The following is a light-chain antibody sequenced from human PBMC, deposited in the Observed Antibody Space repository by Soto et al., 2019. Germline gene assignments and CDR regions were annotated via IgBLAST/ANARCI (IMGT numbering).Light chain of an antibody. CDR1: QSVSSK. CDR3: QQYSNWPSWT. V-gene: IGKV3-15*01. Sequence: EIVMTQSPATLSVSPGERATLSCRASQSVSSKLVWYQQKPGQAPRLLIYGASTRATGIPARFSGSGSGTEFTLTISSLQSEDFAVYYCQQYSNWPSWTFGRGTKVEIK. J-gene: IGKJ1*01. CDR2: GAS.